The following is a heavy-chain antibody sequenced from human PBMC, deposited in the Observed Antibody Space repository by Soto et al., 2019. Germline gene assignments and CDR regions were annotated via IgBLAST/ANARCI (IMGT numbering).Heavy chain of an antibody. CDR3: ARDRVGYSYRKTRGSYYYYGMDV. V-gene: IGHV3-33*01. CDR2: IWYDGSNK. D-gene: IGHD5-18*01. CDR1: GFTFSSYG. Sequence: GGSLRLSCAASGFTFSSYGMHWVRQAPGKGLEWVAVIWYDGSNKYYADSVKGRFTISRDNSKNTLYLQMNSLRAEDTAVYYCARDRVGYSYRKTRGSYYYYGMDVWGQGTTVTVSS. J-gene: IGHJ6*02.